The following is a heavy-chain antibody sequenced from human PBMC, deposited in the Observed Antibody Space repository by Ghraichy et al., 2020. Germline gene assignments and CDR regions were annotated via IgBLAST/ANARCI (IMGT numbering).Heavy chain of an antibody. V-gene: IGHV1-8*01. D-gene: IGHD5-12*01. CDR1: GYSFTTYE. J-gene: IGHJ4*02. CDR3: ARGRATGDY. CDR2: MNPNSGNT. Sequence: ASVKVSCKASGYSFTTYEINWVRQATGQGLEWMGWMNPNSGNTGYAQKFQGRVTMTRDTSISTAYMELSSLRSEDTAVYYCARGRATGDYWGQGTLVTVSS.